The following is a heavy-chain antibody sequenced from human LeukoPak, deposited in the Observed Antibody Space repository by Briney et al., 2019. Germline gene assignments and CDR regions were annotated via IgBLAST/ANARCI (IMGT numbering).Heavy chain of an antibody. J-gene: IGHJ4*02. CDR2: IYYSGSA. CDR1: GGSISGGDYY. CDR3: ARLQGGRSGYYPFNQ. Sequence: SETLSLTCTVSGGSISGGDYYWSWIRQHPGKGLEWIGYIYYSGSAYYNPFLKSRVTISVDTSKNQFSLKLNSVTAADTAVYYCARLQGGRSGYYPFNQWGQGTLVTVSS. D-gene: IGHD3-22*01. V-gene: IGHV4-30-4*01.